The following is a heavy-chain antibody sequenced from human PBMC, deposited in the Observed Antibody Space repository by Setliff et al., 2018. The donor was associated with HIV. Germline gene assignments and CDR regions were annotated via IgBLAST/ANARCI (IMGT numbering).Heavy chain of an antibody. CDR2: IFTSGST. Sequence: SETLSLTCTVSGGSISSGSYYWSWIRQPAGEGLDWVGHIFTSGSTNYNPSLKSRVTISVDTSKNLFSLKLSSVTAADTGVYYCARMRLDGGYSYDYWGQGTLVTVSS. J-gene: IGHJ4*02. CDR3: ARMRLDGGYSYDY. CDR1: GGSISSGSYY. D-gene: IGHD5-12*01. V-gene: IGHV4-61*09.